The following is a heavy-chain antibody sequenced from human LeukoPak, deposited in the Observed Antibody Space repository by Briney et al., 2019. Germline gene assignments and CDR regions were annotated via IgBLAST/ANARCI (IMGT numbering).Heavy chain of an antibody. V-gene: IGHV4-31*03. D-gene: IGHD3-22*01. Sequence: SETLSLTCTVSGASISGGGYYWSWIRQHPGNGLEWIGFIDDSGKTYCIPSLRSRVSMSVDTSKKQFSLRLNSVTAADTAVYYCARDQGGYDSSAFDFWGQGILVIISS. CDR3: ARDQGGYDSSAFDF. J-gene: IGHJ4*02. CDR2: IDDSGKT. CDR1: GASISGGGYY.